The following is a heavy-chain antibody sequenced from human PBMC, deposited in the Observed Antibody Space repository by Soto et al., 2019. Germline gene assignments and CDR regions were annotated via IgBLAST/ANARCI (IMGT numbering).Heavy chain of an antibody. CDR3: ASHPFSVSSSSGRVPSSDYYYYYGMDV. V-gene: IGHV1-69*01. D-gene: IGHD6-6*01. CDR2: IIPIFGTA. CDR1: GGTFSSYA. Sequence: QVQLVQSGAEVKKPGSSVKVSCKASGGTFSSYAISWVRQAPGQGLEWMGGIIPIFGTANYAQKVQGRVTITADESKSTAYMELSSLRSEDTAVYYCASHPFSVSSSSGRVPSSDYYYYYGMDVWGQGTTVTVSS. J-gene: IGHJ6*02.